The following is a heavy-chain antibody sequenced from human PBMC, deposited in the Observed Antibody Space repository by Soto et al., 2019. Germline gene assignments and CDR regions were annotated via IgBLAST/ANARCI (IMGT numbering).Heavy chain of an antibody. CDR3: ASPDPRVVPAASGPYYYGMDV. D-gene: IGHD2-2*01. V-gene: IGHV4-61*01. Sequence: SETLSLTCTVSGGSVSSGSYYWTWIRQPPGKGLEWLGYIYYSGTTNYNPPLKTRITIPVDTSGNQCSLKLSSVTAADTAVYYCASPDPRVVPAASGPYYYGMDVWGQGTTVTVSS. J-gene: IGHJ6*02. CDR1: GGSVSSGSYY. CDR2: IYYSGTT.